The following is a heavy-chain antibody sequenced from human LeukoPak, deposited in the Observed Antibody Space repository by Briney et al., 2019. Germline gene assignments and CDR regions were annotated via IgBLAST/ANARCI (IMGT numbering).Heavy chain of an antibody. CDR1: GFTFNIYA. Sequence: GGSLRLSCAASGFTFNIYAMTWVRQAPGKGLDWVSAIGGDGWSTDYADSVKGRFTISRNNSKNHLYLQMTRLRAEDTALYYCARRAGGTPDNWGLGTLVTVSS. CDR3: ARRAGGTPDN. CDR2: IGGDGWST. D-gene: IGHD1-26*01. J-gene: IGHJ4*02. V-gene: IGHV3-23*01.